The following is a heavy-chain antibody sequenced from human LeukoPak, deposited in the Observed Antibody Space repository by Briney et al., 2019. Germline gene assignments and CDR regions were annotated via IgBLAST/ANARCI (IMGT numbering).Heavy chain of an antibody. D-gene: IGHD5-12*01. V-gene: IGHV3-21*01. J-gene: IGHJ4*02. Sequence: TGGSLRLSCAASGFTFSSYSMNWVRQAPGKGLEWVSSISSSSSYIYYADSVKGRFTISRDNAKNSLYLQMNSLRAEDTAVYYCVRVRGVATIIGGIYGYWGQGTLVTVSS. CDR2: ISSSSSYI. CDR1: GFTFSSYS. CDR3: VRVRGVATIIGGIYGY.